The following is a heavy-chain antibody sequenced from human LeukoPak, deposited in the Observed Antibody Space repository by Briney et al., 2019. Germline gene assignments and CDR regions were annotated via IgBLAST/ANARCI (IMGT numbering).Heavy chain of an antibody. V-gene: IGHV1-18*01. CDR1: GYTLTSYG. CDR2: ISAYNGNT. Sequence: ASVNVSCKASGYTLTSYGISWVRQAPGQGLEWMGWISAYNGNTNYAQKLQGRVTMTTDTSTSTAYMELRSLRSDDTAVYYCARTLNPYCGGDCFALNFDYWGQGTLVTVSS. CDR3: ARTLNPYCGGDCFALNFDY. D-gene: IGHD2-21*02. J-gene: IGHJ4*02.